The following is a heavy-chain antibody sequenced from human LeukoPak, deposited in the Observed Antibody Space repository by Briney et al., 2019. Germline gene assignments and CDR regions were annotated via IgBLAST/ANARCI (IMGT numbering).Heavy chain of an antibody. J-gene: IGHJ6*02. Sequence: GGSLRLSCAASGFTFDDYAMHWVRQGPGKGLEWVSVIYSGGSTYYADSVKGRVAISRDNSNNTVFLQMNIVRAEDTAVYYCARSYSNHLFGMDVWGQGTTVTVSS. CDR3: ARSYSNHLFGMDV. CDR1: GFTFDDYA. V-gene: IGHV3-66*01. D-gene: IGHD4-11*01. CDR2: IYSGGST.